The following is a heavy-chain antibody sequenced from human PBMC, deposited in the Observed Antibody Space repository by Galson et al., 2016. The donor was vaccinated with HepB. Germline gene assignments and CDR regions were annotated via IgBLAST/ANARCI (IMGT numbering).Heavy chain of an antibody. CDR3: LREREVQLATGDWFDP. CDR2: ISYDGSNQ. D-gene: IGHD6-13*01. J-gene: IGHJ5*02. V-gene: IGHV3-30*03. Sequence: GKGLEWVALISYDGSNQYYADSVKGRFTISRDNSKNTLYLQMTSLRAEDTAVYYCLREREVQLATGDWFDPWGQGTLVTVSS.